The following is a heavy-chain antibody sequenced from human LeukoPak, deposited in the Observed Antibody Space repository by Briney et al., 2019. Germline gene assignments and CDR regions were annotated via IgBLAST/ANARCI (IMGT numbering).Heavy chain of an antibody. J-gene: IGHJ5*02. Sequence: SETLSLTCTVSGGSISSGSYYWSWIRQPAGKGLEWIGRIYTSGSTNYNPSLMSRVTISVDTSKNQFSLKLSSVTAADTAVYYCARDTAYDFWSGYRGGWFDPWGQGTLVTVSS. CDR1: GGSISSGSYY. CDR2: IYTSGST. D-gene: IGHD3-3*01. CDR3: ARDTAYDFWSGYRGGWFDP. V-gene: IGHV4-61*02.